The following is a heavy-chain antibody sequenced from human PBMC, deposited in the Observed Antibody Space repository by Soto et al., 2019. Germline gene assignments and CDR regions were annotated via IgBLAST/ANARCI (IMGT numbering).Heavy chain of an antibody. J-gene: IGHJ4*02. D-gene: IGHD7-27*01. CDR1: GYTFTSYY. V-gene: IGHV1-2*02. CDR3: AREGLGGEKDY. Sequence: QVQLVQSGAEVKKPGASVNVSRKASGYTFTSYYIHWVRQAPGQGLEWMGWINCNSGGTNYAQKFQGRVTVTRDTSISTIYMELSRLRSDDTAVYYCAREGLGGEKDYWGQGTLVTVSS. CDR2: INCNSGGT.